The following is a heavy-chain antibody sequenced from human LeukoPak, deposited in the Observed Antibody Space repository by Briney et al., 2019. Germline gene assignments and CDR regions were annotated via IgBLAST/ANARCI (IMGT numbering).Heavy chain of an antibody. D-gene: IGHD2-2*01. V-gene: IGHV1-69*04. CDR3: ARVYCSRTSCYNWFDP. CDR2: IIPILGIA. Sequence: SVKVSCKASGYAFINYGITWVRQAPGQGLEWMGRIIPILGIANYAQKFQGKVTITADKSANTAYMELSSLRSEDTAMYYCARVYCSRTSCYNWFDPWGQGTLVTVSS. CDR1: GYAFINYG. J-gene: IGHJ5*02.